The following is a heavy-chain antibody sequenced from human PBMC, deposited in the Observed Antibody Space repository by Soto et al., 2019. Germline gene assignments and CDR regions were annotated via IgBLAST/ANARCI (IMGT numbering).Heavy chain of an antibody. J-gene: IGHJ4*02. CDR2: IYYSGST. CDR1: GGSISSGGYY. D-gene: IGHD6-13*01. Sequence: SLTCTVSGGSISSGGYYWSWIRQHPGKGLEWIGYIYYSGSTYYNPSLKSRVTISVDTSKNQFSLKLSSVTAADTAVYYCARGVRWGQLVRSYFDYWGQGTLVTVSS. CDR3: ARGVRWGQLVRSYFDY. V-gene: IGHV4-31*03.